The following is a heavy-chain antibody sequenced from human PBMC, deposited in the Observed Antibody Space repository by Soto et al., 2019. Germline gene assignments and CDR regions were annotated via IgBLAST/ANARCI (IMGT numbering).Heavy chain of an antibody. CDR2: ISYDGSNK. J-gene: IGHJ3*02. Sequence: QVQLVESGGGVVQPGRSLRLSCAASGFTFSSYGMHWVRQAPGKGLEWVAGISYDGSNKYYADTVKGRFTISRDNSKKTVYLQMNSLRADNMAVYDCAKDEGSANDYSHFNGAFDIWGQGTMVTVSS. D-gene: IGHD4-4*01. CDR3: AKDEGSANDYSHFNGAFDI. V-gene: IGHV3-30*18. CDR1: GFTFSSYG.